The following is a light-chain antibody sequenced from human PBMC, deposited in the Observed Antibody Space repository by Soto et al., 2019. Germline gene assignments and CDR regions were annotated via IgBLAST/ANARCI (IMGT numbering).Light chain of an antibody. Sequence: QSALTQPASVSGFPGQSITISCTGTSSDVGGYNYVSWYQQHPGKAPKLMIYYVSNRPSGVSNRFSGSKSGNTASLTISGLQAEDEADYYCSSFTTSSPLFGGGTKLTVL. J-gene: IGLJ2*01. CDR3: SSFTTSSPL. CDR1: SSDVGGYNY. CDR2: YVS. V-gene: IGLV2-14*01.